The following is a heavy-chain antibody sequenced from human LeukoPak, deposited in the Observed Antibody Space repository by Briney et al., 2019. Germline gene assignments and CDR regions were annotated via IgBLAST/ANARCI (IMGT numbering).Heavy chain of an antibody. CDR1: GFTFSSYW. V-gene: IGHV3-7*04. CDR2: IKQGGREI. J-gene: IGHJ4*02. D-gene: IGHD2-15*01. CDR3: ARGPSGGNGFSY. Sequence: GVSQRLSCAASGFTFSSYWVSWVRQAPGRGREWVANIKQGGREILYVHSVEGRLTIPRDNAKNSLYLQMNSLRAVDTAVYYCARGPSGGNGFSYWGLGTLVTVSS.